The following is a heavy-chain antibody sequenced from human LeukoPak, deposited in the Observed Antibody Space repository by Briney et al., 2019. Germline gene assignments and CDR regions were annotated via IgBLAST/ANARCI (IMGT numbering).Heavy chain of an antibody. CDR1: GYTFTSYA. V-gene: IGHV1-69*06. CDR2: IIPIFGTA. J-gene: IGHJ6*03. CDR3: SLVRGLYYYCMDV. Sequence: SVKVSCKASGYTFTSYAISWVRQAPGQGLEWMGGIIPIFGTANYAQKFQGRVTITADKSTSTAYMELSSLRSEDTAVYYCSLVRGLYYYCMDVWGKGTTVTVSS. D-gene: IGHD3-10*01.